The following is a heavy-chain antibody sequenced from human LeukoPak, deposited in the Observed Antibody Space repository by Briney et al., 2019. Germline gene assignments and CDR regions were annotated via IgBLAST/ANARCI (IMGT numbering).Heavy chain of an antibody. J-gene: IGHJ3*02. Sequence: ASVKVSCKASGYTFTSYYMHWVRQAPGQGLEWMGIINPSGGSTSYTQKFQGRVTMTRDTSISTAYMELSRLRSDDTAVYYCARGRELVVDAFDIWGQGTMVTVSS. V-gene: IGHV1-46*01. D-gene: IGHD1-26*01. CDR3: ARGRELVVDAFDI. CDR1: GYTFTSYY. CDR2: INPSGGST.